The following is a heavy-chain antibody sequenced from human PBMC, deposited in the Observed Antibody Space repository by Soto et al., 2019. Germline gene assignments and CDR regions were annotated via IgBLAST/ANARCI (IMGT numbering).Heavy chain of an antibody. Sequence: EVQLVESGGGLVQPGGSLRLSCVVSGFNFPDRAMHWVRQVPGRGLEWVSGIYWNSETIGYVDSVKGRFTTSRDNAENSLYLQMNSLRVEDTAVYLCIKESNPGGLDYWGPGTLVTVSS. CDR2: IYWNSETI. J-gene: IGHJ4*02. V-gene: IGHV3-9*01. CDR3: IKESNPGGLDY. CDR1: GFNFPDRA.